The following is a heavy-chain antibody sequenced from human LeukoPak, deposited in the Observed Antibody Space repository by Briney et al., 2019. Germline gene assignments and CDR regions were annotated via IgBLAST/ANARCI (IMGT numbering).Heavy chain of an antibody. Sequence: PSETLSLTCTVSGGSISSGYYWGWIRQPPGKGLEWIGSIYHSGSTCYNPSLKSRVTISVDTSKNQFSLKLSSVTAADTAVYYCASPLSYYDSSGYSDYWGQGTLVTVSS. D-gene: IGHD3-22*01. CDR3: ASPLSYYDSSGYSDY. J-gene: IGHJ4*02. CDR1: GGSISSGYY. CDR2: IYHSGST. V-gene: IGHV4-38-2*02.